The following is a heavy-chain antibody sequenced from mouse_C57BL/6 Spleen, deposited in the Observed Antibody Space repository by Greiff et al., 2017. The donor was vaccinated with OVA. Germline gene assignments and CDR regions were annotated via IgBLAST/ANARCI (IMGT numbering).Heavy chain of an antibody. D-gene: IGHD2-5*01. CDR2: IYPGDGDT. J-gene: IGHJ2*01. V-gene: IGHV1-82*01. CDR1: GYAFRSSW. CDR3: ARLVKAFFDY. Sequence: VQLQQSGPELVKPGASVKISCKASGYAFRSSWMNWVKQRPGKGLEWIGRIYPGDGDTNYNGKFKGKATLTADKSSSTAYMQLSSLTSEDSAVYFCARLVKAFFDYWGQGTTLTVSS.